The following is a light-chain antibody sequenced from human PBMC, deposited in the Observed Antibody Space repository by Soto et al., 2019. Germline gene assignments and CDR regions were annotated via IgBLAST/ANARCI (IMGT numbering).Light chain of an antibody. CDR2: GAS. V-gene: IGKV1-17*01. CDR3: LQTYTSPAT. Sequence: DIQMTQSPSSLSAFVGDRVTITCRASQGIRNDLVWYQQKPGKAPKRLIYGASSLQSGVPSRFSGSGSETEFTFTISSLQPEDFATYFCLQTYTSPATFGQGTKVDIK. CDR1: QGIRND. J-gene: IGKJ1*01.